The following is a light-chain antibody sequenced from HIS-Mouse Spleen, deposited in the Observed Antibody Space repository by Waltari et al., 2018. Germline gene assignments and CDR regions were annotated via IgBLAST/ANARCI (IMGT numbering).Light chain of an antibody. CDR3: QSYDSSLSAHYV. J-gene: IGLJ1*01. Sequence: QSVLTQPPSVSGAPGQRVTISCTGSSSNIGAGYDVHWYQQLPGTAPKLLIHGNSNRPSGVPDRFSCSKSGTSASLAITGLQAEDEADYYCQSYDSSLSAHYVFGTGTKVTVL. CDR1: SSNIGAGYD. V-gene: IGLV1-40*01. CDR2: GNS.